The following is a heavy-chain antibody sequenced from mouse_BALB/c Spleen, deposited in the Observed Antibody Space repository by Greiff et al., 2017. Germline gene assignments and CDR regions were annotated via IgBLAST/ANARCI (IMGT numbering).Heavy chain of an antibody. CDR2: IYPGNVNT. J-gene: IGHJ4*01. CDR3: ATGGFYYAMDY. V-gene: IGHV1S56*01. Sequence: VQLQQSGPELVKPGASVRISCKASGYTFTSYYIHWVKQRPGQGLEWIGWIYPGNVNTKYNEKFKGKATLTADKSSSTAYMQLSSLTSEDSAVYFCATGGFYYAMDYWGQGTSVTVSS. CDR1: GYTFTSYY.